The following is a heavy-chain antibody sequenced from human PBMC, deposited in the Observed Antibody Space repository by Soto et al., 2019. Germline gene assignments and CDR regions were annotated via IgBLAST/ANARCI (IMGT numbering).Heavy chain of an antibody. Sequence: QITLKESGPTLVKPTQTLTLTCTFSGFSLSTSGVGVGWIRQPPGKALEWLALIYWDDDKRYSPSLKSRLTITKDTSKXXXVLTMTXXXPVDTATYYCAHSLIPNWGSRGAFDYWGQGTLVTVSS. J-gene: IGHJ4*02. CDR3: AHSLIPNWGSRGAFDY. V-gene: IGHV2-5*02. D-gene: IGHD7-27*01. CDR1: GFSLSTSGVG. CDR2: IYWDDDK.